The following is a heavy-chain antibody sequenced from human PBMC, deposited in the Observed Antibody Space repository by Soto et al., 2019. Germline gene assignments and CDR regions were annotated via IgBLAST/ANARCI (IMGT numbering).Heavy chain of an antibody. Sequence: QVQLQESGPGLVKPSQTLSLTCTVSGGSISSGGYYWSWIRQHPGKGLEWIGYIYYSGSTYYNPSLKSRATISVDTFKTQFSLKLSSVTAADTAVYYCAGGDMVRGATQFDYWGQGTLVTVSS. J-gene: IGHJ4*02. CDR3: AGGDMVRGATQFDY. CDR2: IYYSGST. D-gene: IGHD3-10*01. V-gene: IGHV4-31*03. CDR1: GGSISSGGYY.